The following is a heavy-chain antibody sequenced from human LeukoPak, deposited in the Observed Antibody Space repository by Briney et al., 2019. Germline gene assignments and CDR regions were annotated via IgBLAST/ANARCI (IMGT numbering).Heavy chain of an antibody. Sequence: GGSLRLSCAAAGFIFSNNAMTWVSQAPGKGLEWVSSITASGDRTFNADSVKGRFTISRDNSKNTLYLLMNSLRAEDTALYYCARSTAASASDYWGQGTLVTVSS. J-gene: IGHJ4*02. CDR3: ARSTAASASDY. V-gene: IGHV3-23*01. D-gene: IGHD6-13*01. CDR1: GFIFSNNA. CDR2: ITASGDRT.